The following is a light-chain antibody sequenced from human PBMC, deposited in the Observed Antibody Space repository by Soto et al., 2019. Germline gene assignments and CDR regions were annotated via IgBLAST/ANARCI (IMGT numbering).Light chain of an antibody. CDR1: SRDVGGYNY. J-gene: IGLJ2*01. CDR3: SSYGGTSGLKV. Sequence: QSALTQPPSASGSPGQSVTISCTGTSRDVGGYNYVSWYQQHPGKAPKVMMYEVSKRPSGVPDRFSGSKAGNTASLTVSGLQAEDEADYYCSSYGGTSGLKVFGGGTQLTVL. CDR2: EVS. V-gene: IGLV2-8*01.